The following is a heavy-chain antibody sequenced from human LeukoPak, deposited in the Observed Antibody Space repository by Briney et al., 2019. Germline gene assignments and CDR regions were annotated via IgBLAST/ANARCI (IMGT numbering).Heavy chain of an antibody. J-gene: IGHJ6*03. CDR1: GFTLSSYT. Sequence: GGSLRLSCAASGFTLSSYTMNWVRQAPGKGLEWVSSFSSSGRYIYYVDSVKGRFTISRDNAKNSLYLQMNSLRAEDTAVYYCARGGPGRSLTIVRERTKYYMDVWGKGATVTVSS. D-gene: IGHD3-10*01. CDR2: FSSSGRYI. V-gene: IGHV3-21*01. CDR3: ARGGPGRSLTIVRERTKYYMDV.